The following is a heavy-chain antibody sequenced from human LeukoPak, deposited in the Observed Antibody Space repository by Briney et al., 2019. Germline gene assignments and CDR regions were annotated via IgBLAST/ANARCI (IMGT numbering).Heavy chain of an antibody. CDR2: IYYGGGA. CDR1: GDSLRKSTFY. V-gene: IGHV4-39*07. Sequence: SETLSLTCTVSGDSLRKSTFYWVWIRQPPGKGLEWIGSIYYGGGADYNPSLQSRVTISVDTSKNEFSLKVRSVTAADTAVYYCARTSQGRSGYDPYYFEFWGRGTQVTVSS. J-gene: IGHJ4*02. D-gene: IGHD5-12*01. CDR3: ARTSQGRSGYDPYYFEF.